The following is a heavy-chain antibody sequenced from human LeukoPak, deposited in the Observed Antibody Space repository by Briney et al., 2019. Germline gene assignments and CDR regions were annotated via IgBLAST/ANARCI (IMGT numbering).Heavy chain of an antibody. CDR1: GRSFSGYY. J-gene: IGHJ4*02. D-gene: IGHD6-6*01. V-gene: IGHV4-34*01. CDR3: AREASTSSSSFPFDY. Sequence: SETLSLTCAVYGRSFSGYYWSWIRQPPGKGLEWIGSIYYSGSTYYNPSLKSRVTISVDTSKNQFSLKLSSVTAADTAVYYCAREASTSSSSFPFDYWGQGTLVTVSS. CDR2: IYYSGST.